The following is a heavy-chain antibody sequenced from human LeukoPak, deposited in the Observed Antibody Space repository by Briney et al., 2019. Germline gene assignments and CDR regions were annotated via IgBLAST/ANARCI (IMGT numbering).Heavy chain of an antibody. CDR2: IYHSGST. Sequence: SETLSLTCTVSGGSISSGGYYWSWIRQPPGKGLEWIGYIYHSGSTYYNPSLKSRVTISVDRSKNQFSLKLSSVTAADTAVYYCAGITIFEPQDAFDIWGQGTMVTVSS. CDR3: AGITIFEPQDAFDI. D-gene: IGHD3-3*01. J-gene: IGHJ3*02. V-gene: IGHV4-30-2*01. CDR1: GGSISSGGYY.